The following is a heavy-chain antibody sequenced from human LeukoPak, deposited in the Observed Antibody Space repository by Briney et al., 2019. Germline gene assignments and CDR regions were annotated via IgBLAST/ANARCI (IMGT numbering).Heavy chain of an antibody. J-gene: IGHJ5*02. CDR1: GFTFSSYG. V-gene: IGHV3-30*02. D-gene: IGHD3-10*01. CDR3: AKDTYYYGSGSIPEFDP. CDR2: IRYDGSNK. Sequence: PGGSLRLSCAASGFTFSSYGMHWVRQAPGKGLEWVAFIRYDGSNKYYADSVKGRFTISRDNSKNTLYLQMNSLRAEDTAVYYCAKDTYYYGSGSIPEFDPWGQGTLVTVSS.